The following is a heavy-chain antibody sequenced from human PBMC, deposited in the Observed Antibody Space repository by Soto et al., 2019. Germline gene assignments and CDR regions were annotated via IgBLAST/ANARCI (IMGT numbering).Heavy chain of an antibody. D-gene: IGHD3-10*01. J-gene: IGHJ6*02. V-gene: IGHV4-39*01. CDR2: IYYSGNT. Sequence: TSETLSLTCTVSGGSMSSSSYYWGWIRQPPGKGLEWIGSIYYSGNTYYNPSLKSRVIISVDTSKNQFSLKLSSVTAADTAVYYCARLTGNYYQYAMDVWGQGTTVT. CDR3: ARLTGNYYQYAMDV. CDR1: GGSMSSSSYY.